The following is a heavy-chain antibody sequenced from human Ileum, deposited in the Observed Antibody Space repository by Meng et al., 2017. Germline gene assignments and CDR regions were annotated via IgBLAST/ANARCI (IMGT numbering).Heavy chain of an antibody. CDR3: ARHGGYSQDF. CDR2: ISHSGSA. Sequence: QVRVWVSGPGLVRPSGTLSLTCAVSSGSISSNTYWSWVRQPPGKGLEWIGQISHSGSAYYNPSLKSRVTMSVDKSKSQFSLMLTSVTAADTAIYYCARHGGYSQDFWGQGTLVTVSS. D-gene: IGHD4-23*01. CDR1: SGSISSNTY. V-gene: IGHV4-4*02. J-gene: IGHJ4*02.